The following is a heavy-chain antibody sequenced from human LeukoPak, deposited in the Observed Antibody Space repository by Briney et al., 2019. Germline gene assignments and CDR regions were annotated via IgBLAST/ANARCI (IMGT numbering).Heavy chain of an antibody. CDR2: ISAYNGNT. CDR3: AGYYYDSSGYYFGAFDI. CDR1: GGTFSRHA. Sequence: ASVKVSCKASGGTFSRHAISWVRQAPGQGLEWMGWISAYNGNTNYAQKLQGRVTMTTDTSTSTAYMELRSLRSDDTAVYYCAGYYYDSSGYYFGAFDIWGQGTMVTVSS. D-gene: IGHD3-22*01. V-gene: IGHV1-18*01. J-gene: IGHJ3*02.